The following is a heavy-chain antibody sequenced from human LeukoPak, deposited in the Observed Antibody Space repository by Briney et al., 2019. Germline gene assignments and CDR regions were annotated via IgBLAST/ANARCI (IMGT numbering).Heavy chain of an antibody. D-gene: IGHD1-26*01. J-gene: IGHJ3*02. Sequence: ASVKISCKVSGYTFTDYYMHWVQQAPGKGLEWMGLVDPEDGETIYAEKFQGRGTITADTSTDTAYMELSSLRSEDTAVYYCATSPKVGATIGAFDIWGQGTMVTVSS. V-gene: IGHV1-69-2*01. CDR1: GYTFTDYY. CDR2: VDPEDGET. CDR3: ATSPKVGATIGAFDI.